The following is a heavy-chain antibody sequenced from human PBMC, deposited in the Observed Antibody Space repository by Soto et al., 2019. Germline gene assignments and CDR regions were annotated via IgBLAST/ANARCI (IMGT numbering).Heavy chain of an antibody. CDR2: INFNTGGT. Sequence: QVQLIQSGAEVRKPGASVKVSCEAAGHTFTGYYLHWVRQTPGQGLEWLGWINFNTGGTNSAQKFKGRVIMTRDTSISTADMEFNSLTSDDTAMYYCTADGSGTLVHGMDVWGQGTTVIVSS. CDR3: TADGSGTLVHGMDV. D-gene: IGHD3-10*01. V-gene: IGHV1-2*02. J-gene: IGHJ6*02. CDR1: GHTFTGYY.